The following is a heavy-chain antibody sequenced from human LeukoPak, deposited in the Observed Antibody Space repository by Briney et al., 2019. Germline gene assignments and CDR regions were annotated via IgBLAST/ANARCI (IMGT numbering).Heavy chain of an antibody. CDR1: GFIISTYW. CDR2: IKQDGSEK. J-gene: IGHJ4*02. CDR3: AKDYCSSTTCYYNY. D-gene: IGHD2-2*01. V-gene: IGHV3-7*03. Sequence: GGSLRLSCAASGFIISTYWMSWVRQAPGKGLEWVANIKQDGSEKNYADSVKGRFTISRDNAKNSLFLQMNSLRAEDTALYYCAKDYCSSTTCYYNYWGQGTLVTVSS.